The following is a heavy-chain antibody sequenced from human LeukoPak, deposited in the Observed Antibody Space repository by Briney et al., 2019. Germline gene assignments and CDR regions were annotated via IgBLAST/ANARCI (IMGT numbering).Heavy chain of an antibody. CDR1: GFTFSSYG. CDR3: AKDLWIPSMTTVNRGLDY. J-gene: IGHJ4*02. CDR2: IRYDGSNK. V-gene: IGHV3-30*02. Sequence: GSLRLSCAASGFTFSSYGMHWVRQAPGKGLEWVAFIRYDGSNKYYADSVKGRFTISRDNSKNTLYLQMNSLRAEDTAVYYCAKDLWIPSMTTVNRGLDYWGQGTLVTVSS. D-gene: IGHD4-11*01.